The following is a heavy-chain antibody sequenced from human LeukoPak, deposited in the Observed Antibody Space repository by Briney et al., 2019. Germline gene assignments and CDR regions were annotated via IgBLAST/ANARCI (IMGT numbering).Heavy chain of an antibody. Sequence: ASVTVSCKVSGYTLTELSMHWVRQAPGKGLEWMGGFDPEDGETIYAQKFQGRVTVTGDTATDTAYMELSSLRSEDTAVYYCAPWFELDIGWGQGTLVTVSS. V-gene: IGHV1-24*01. CDR1: GYTLTELS. CDR3: APWFELDIG. J-gene: IGHJ4*02. CDR2: FDPEDGET. D-gene: IGHD2-2*03.